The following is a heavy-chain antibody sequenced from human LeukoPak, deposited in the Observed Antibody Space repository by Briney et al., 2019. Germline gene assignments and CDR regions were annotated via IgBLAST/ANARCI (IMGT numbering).Heavy chain of an antibody. CDR3: ARASRDGYNSDAFDI. D-gene: IGHD5-24*01. V-gene: IGHV4-61*02. CDR2: IYTSGST. Sequence: PSETLSLTCTVSGGSISSGSYYRSWIRQPAGKGLEWIGRIYTSGSTNYNPSLKSRVTISVDTSKNQFSLKLSSVTAADTAVYYCARASRDGYNSDAFDIWGQGTMVTVSS. J-gene: IGHJ3*02. CDR1: GGSISSGSYY.